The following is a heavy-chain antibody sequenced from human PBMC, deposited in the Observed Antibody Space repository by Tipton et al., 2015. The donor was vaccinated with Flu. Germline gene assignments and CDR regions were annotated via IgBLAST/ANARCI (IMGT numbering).Heavy chain of an antibody. V-gene: IGHV4-34*01. D-gene: IGHD3-22*01. Sequence: TLSLTCAVYGGSFSGYYWSWIRQPPGKGLEWIGEINHSGSTNYNPSLKSRVTISVDTSKNQFSLKLSSVTAADTAVYYCARVLSSGYYFSWFDPWGQGTLVTVSS. CDR2: INHSGST. CDR1: GGSFSGYY. CDR3: ARVLSSGYYFSWFDP. J-gene: IGHJ5*02.